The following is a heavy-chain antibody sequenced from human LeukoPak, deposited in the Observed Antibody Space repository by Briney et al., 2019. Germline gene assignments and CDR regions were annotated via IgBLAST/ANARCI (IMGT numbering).Heavy chain of an antibody. CDR1: GGSISSYY. V-gene: IGHV4-59*01. CDR3: ARERVVRGVIARDDAFDI. CDR2: IYYSGST. D-gene: IGHD3-10*01. Sequence: PSETLSLTCTVSGGSISSYYWSWIRQPPGKGLEWIGYIYYSGSTNYNPSLKSRVTISVDTSKNQFSLKLSSVTAADTAVYYGARERVVRGVIARDDAFDIWGQGTMVTVSS. J-gene: IGHJ3*02.